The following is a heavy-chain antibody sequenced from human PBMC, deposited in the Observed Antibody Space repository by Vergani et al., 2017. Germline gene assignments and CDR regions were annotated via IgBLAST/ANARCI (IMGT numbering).Heavy chain of an antibody. Sequence: QVQLVESGGGVVQRGGSLRLSCATSGFTLSNYDMKWIRQGPGKGLEFVAFIQFDGSNQYYADSVKGRFTLSRDFSTNTLYLQMNSLRPYDTATYYCAKHFRGWGIYYWCQGTQFIVSS. CDR3: AKHFRGWGIYY. D-gene: IGHD3-16*01. CDR1: GFTLSNYD. V-gene: IGHV3-30*02. CDR2: IQFDGSNQ. J-gene: IGHJ4*02.